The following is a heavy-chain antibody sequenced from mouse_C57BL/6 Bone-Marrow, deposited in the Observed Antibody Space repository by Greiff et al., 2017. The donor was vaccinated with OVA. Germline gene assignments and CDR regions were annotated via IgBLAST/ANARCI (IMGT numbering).Heavy chain of an antibody. CDR2: IDPSDSYT. CDR3: ARWGYSAYFDV. J-gene: IGHJ1*03. CDR1: GYTFTSYW. Sequence: QVQLQQPGAELVMPGASVKLSCKASGYTFTSYWMHWVKQRPGQGLEWIGEIDPSDSYTNYNQKFKGKSTLTVDKSSSTPYMQLSSLTSEYSAFSYCARWGYSAYFDVWGTGTTVTVSS. D-gene: IGHD2-3*01. V-gene: IGHV1-69*01.